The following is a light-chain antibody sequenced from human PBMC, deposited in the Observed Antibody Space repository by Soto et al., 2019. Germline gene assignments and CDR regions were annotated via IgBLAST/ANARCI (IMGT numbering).Light chain of an antibody. CDR1: SSDVGGYNY. CDR2: DVS. J-gene: IGLJ2*01. CDR3: SSYPSSSTVV. V-gene: IGLV2-14*01. Sequence: QSALTQPASVSGSPGQSITISCTGTSSDVGGYNYVSWYQQHPGKAPKLMIYDVSNRPSGVSNRFSGSKYGNTASLTISGLQAEDEADYYCSSYPSSSTVVFGGGTKLTVL.